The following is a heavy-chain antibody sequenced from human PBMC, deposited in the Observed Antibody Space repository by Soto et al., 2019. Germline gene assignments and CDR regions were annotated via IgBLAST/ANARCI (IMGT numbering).Heavy chain of an antibody. V-gene: IGHV4-30-4*01. CDR1: GGSISSGDYY. CDR3: ARGRPYFDWLFGSYFDY. CDR2: IYYSGST. Sequence: QVQLQESGPGLVKPSQTLSLTCTVSGGSISSGDYYWSWIRQPPGKGLEWIGYIYYSGSTYYNPSLKSPVTISVDTSQNQFSLKLSSVTAGDTAVYYCARGRPYFDWLFGSYFDYWGQGTLVTVSS. J-gene: IGHJ4*02. D-gene: IGHD3-9*01.